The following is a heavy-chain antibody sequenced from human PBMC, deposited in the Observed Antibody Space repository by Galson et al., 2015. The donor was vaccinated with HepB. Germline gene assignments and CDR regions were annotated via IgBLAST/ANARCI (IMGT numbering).Heavy chain of an antibody. V-gene: IGHV3-23*01. J-gene: IGHJ4*02. CDR3: AKDRGGRLLKDLVFDY. CDR2: ISGSGGST. Sequence: SLRLSCAASGFTFSSYAMSWVRQAPGKGLEWVSAISGSGGSTYYADSVKGRFTISRDNSKNTLYLQMNSLRAEDTAVYYCAKDRGGRLLKDLVFDYWGQGTLVTVSS. D-gene: IGHD6-25*01. CDR1: GFTFSSYA.